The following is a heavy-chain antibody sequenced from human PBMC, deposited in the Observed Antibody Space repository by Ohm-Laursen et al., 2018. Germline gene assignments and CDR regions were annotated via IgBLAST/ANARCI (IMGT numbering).Heavy chain of an antibody. CDR3: GKSFYSDSSGYSRGADY. CDR1: GFTFSRYW. D-gene: IGHD3-22*01. CDR2: INGDGSIT. J-gene: IGHJ4*02. V-gene: IGHV3-74*01. Sequence: SLRLSCAASGFTFSRYWIDWVRQAPGKGLVWVSRINGDGSITGYADSVKGRFTISRDKSKNTVYLQMNSLRAEDTAIYYCGKSFYSDSSGYSRGADYWGQGTLVTVSS.